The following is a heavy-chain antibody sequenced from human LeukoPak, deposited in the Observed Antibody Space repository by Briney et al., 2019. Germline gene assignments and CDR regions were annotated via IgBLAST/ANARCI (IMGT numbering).Heavy chain of an antibody. D-gene: IGHD1-26*01. Sequence: RTGGSLRLSCAASGFTFSNYAMSWVRQAPGKGLEWVSAISGSGGSTYYADSVKGRFTISRDNSKNTLYLQMNSLRAEDTAVYYCAKKGAQEGGTWFDPWGQGTLVTVSS. V-gene: IGHV3-23*01. CDR1: GFTFSNYA. CDR3: AKKGAQEGGTWFDP. CDR2: ISGSGGST. J-gene: IGHJ5*02.